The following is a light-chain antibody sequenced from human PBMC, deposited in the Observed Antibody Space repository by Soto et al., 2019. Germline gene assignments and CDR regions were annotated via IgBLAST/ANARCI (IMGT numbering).Light chain of an antibody. Sequence: QSALTQPGSVSGSPVQSIAISCTGTFSDVGGYDYVSWYQQHPDKAPKLMIYEVTKRPSGVSNRFSGSKSGNTASLAISGLQPEDEADYYCSSHTSGSTRVFGSGTKVTVL. CDR2: EVT. CDR3: SSHTSGSTRV. V-gene: IGLV2-14*01. J-gene: IGLJ1*01. CDR1: FSDVGGYDY.